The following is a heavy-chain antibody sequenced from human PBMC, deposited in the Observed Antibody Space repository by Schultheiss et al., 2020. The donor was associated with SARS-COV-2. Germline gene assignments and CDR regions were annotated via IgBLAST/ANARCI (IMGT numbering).Heavy chain of an antibody. J-gene: IGHJ6*02. D-gene: IGHD6-19*01. CDR3: AKGTDWYGNTYYYYGMDV. Sequence: GGSLRLSCAASGFTVSSNYMSWVRQAPGKGLEWVSVIYSGGSTYHADSVKGRFTISRDNAKNSLYLQMNSLRAEDTAVYYCAKGTDWYGNTYYYYGMDVWGQGTTVTVSS. CDR1: GFTVSSNY. CDR2: IYSGGST. V-gene: IGHV3-53*01.